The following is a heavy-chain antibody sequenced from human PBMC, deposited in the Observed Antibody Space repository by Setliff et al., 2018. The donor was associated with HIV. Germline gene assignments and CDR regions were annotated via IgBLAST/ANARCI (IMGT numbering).Heavy chain of an antibody. J-gene: IGHJ3*02. CDR1: GYTFTDNY. CDR3: ARCYYDSSGPTDAFDI. CDR2: INSASGGT. V-gene: IGHV1-2*02. D-gene: IGHD3-22*01. Sequence: ASVKVSCKASGYTFTDNYIHWVRQAPGQGLEWMAWINSASGGTNYAQNFQGRVTVTRDTSINTAYVELNSLKSDDTAVYYCARCYYDSSGPTDAFDIWGQGTVVTVSS.